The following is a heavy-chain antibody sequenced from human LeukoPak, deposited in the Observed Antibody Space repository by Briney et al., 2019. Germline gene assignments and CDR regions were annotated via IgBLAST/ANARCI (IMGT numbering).Heavy chain of an antibody. CDR3: AKGIGGLPGTWVDY. Sequence: QTGGSLRLSCAASGFTFDDYAMYWVRQAPGKGLEWVSGISWNNNNIGYADSVKGRFTISRDNAKNSLYLQMNSLRAEDTALYYCAKGIGGLPGTWVDYWGQGTLVTVSS. D-gene: IGHD6-13*01. CDR2: ISWNNNNI. J-gene: IGHJ4*02. V-gene: IGHV3-9*01. CDR1: GFTFDDYA.